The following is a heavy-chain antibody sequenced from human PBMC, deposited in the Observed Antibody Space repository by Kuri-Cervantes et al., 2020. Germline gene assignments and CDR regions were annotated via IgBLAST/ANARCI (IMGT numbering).Heavy chain of an antibody. CDR2: INPNSGGT. Sequence: ASVKVSCKASGYTFTGYYMHWVRQAPGQGLEWMGWINPNSGGTNYAQKVQGRVTMTRDTSISTAYMELSRLRSDDTAVYYCATPYCSGTSCPYNWFDPWGQGTLVTVSS. J-gene: IGHJ5*02. D-gene: IGHD2-2*01. CDR1: GYTFTGYY. V-gene: IGHV1-2*02. CDR3: ATPYCSGTSCPYNWFDP.